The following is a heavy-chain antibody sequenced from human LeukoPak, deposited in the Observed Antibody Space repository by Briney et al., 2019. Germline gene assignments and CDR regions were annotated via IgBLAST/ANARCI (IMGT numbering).Heavy chain of an antibody. CDR3: AKRPWYYYDSSGYYDY. Sequence: PGGSLRLSRAASGFTFSGYAMSWVRQAPGKGLEWVSAISGSGGSTYYADSVKGRFTISRDNSKNTLYLQMNSLRAEDTAVYYCAKRPWYYYDSSGYYDYWGQGTLVTVSS. CDR1: GFTFSGYA. V-gene: IGHV3-23*01. D-gene: IGHD3-22*01. J-gene: IGHJ4*02. CDR2: ISGSGGST.